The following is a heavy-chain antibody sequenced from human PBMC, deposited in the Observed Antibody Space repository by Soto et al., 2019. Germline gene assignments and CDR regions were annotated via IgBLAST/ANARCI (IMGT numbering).Heavy chain of an antibody. Sequence: GASVKVSCKASGYTFTGYYMHWVRQAPGQGLEWMGWISAYNGNTNYAQKLQGRVTMTTDTSTSTAYMELRSLRSDDTAVYYCARERMTTVFDYWGQGTLVTVSS. CDR2: ISAYNGNT. CDR3: ARERMTTVFDY. D-gene: IGHD4-4*01. CDR1: GYTFTGYY. V-gene: IGHV1-18*04. J-gene: IGHJ4*02.